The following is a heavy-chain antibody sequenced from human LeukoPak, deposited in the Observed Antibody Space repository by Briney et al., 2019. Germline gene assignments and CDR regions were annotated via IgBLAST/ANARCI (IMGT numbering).Heavy chain of an antibody. D-gene: IGHD6-13*01. CDR3: ASAAVGNYYFHY. V-gene: IGHV3-64*01. J-gene: IGHJ4*02. CDR2: ITSDGGST. CDR1: GFTFSSYG. Sequence: GDSLRLSCAASGFTFSSYGMSWVRQAPGKGLEYVSAITSDGGSTYYANSAQGRFTISRDNSKNTLYLQMGSLRAEDMAVYYCASAAVGNYYFHYWGQGALVTVSS.